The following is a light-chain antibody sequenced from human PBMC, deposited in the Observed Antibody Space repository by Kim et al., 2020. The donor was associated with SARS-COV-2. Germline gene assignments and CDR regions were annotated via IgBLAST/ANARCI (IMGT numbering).Light chain of an antibody. CDR1: QGISNS. Sequence: DTQMTQSPSSLSASVGDRVTITCRASQGISNSLAWYQQKPGKAPKLLLYAASRLESGVPSRFSGSGSGTDYTLTISSLQPEDFATYYCQQYYSTPPKTFGQGPRWISN. V-gene: IGKV1-NL1*01. CDR2: AAS. J-gene: IGKJ1*01. CDR3: QQYYSTPPKT.